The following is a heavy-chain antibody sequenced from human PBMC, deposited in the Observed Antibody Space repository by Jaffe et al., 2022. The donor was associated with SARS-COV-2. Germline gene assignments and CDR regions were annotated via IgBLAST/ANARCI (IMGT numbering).Heavy chain of an antibody. V-gene: IGHV3-48*01. J-gene: IGHJ2*01. CDR2: ITDSGSTI. CDR1: GFSFSTSW. CDR3: VRDWYWSFDL. Sequence: EAQLVASGGGLVQPGGSLRLSCAASGFSFSTSWMNWVRQAPGRGLEWISCITDSGSTIYYADSVKGRFTISRDNAKNSLYLQMNSLRAEDTAVYYCVRDWYWSFDLWGRGTRVTVSS.